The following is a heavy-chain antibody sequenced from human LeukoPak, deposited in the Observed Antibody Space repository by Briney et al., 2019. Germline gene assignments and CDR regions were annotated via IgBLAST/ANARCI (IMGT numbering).Heavy chain of an antibody. V-gene: IGHV4-59*08. D-gene: IGHD6-13*01. CDR3: ARHSFSSSGYGTFDT. CDR2: IYYSGRT. Sequence: SETLSLTCTVSAGSMRGHYWSWIPHPPGKGLGWVGYIYYSGRTIYNPSLTSRVTISVDTSKKQFSLKLSSVTAANTAVYYCARHSFSSSGYGTFDTWGQGSLVTVSS. J-gene: IGHJ5*02. CDR1: AGSMRGHY.